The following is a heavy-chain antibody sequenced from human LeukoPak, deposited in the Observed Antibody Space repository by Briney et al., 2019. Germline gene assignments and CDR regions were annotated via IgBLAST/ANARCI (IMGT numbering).Heavy chain of an antibody. D-gene: IGHD4-17*01. CDR3: TRRCSENGDCDYYYMDV. CDR1: GFTFSGSA. J-gene: IGHJ6*03. V-gene: IGHV3-73*01. Sequence: PGGSLRLSCAASGFTFSGSAMHWVRQASGKGLEWVGRIRSKANSYATAYAASVKGRFTISRDDSKNTAYLQMNSLKTEDTAVYYCTRRCSENGDCDYYYMDVWGKGTTVTVSS. CDR2: IRSKANSYAT.